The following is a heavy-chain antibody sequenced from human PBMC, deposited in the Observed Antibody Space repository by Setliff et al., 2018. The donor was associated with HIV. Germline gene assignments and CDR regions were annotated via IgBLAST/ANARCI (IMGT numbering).Heavy chain of an antibody. V-gene: IGHV3-48*01. CDR1: GFTFKTYS. Sequence: GSLRLSCVGSGFTFKTYSMNWVRQAPGKGLEWLSYIKTDGGTTYDADSVEGRFTISRDNAKNSLYPQMDNLTVDDTAVYFCARGRCSDAACFFDYWGQGTLVTVSS. D-gene: IGHD3-16*01. J-gene: IGHJ4*02. CDR2: IKTDGGTT. CDR3: ARGRCSDAACFFDY.